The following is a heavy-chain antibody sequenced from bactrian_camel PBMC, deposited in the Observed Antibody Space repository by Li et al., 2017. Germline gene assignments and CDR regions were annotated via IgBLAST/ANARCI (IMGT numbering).Heavy chain of an antibody. V-gene: IGHV3-2*01. CDR1: PYNYRSAY. Sequence: QLVESGGGSVQAGGSLRLSCAASPYNYRSAYMSWVRQAPGKGLEWVSSIYTGDGTTTSADSVKGRFTISRDNAKNMLYLQMNSLKSEDTALYYCATGFLWRFTTTELEYNYWGQGTQVTVS. J-gene: IGHJ4*01. CDR3: ATGFLWRFTTTELEYNY. CDR2: IYTGDGTT. D-gene: IGHD2*01.